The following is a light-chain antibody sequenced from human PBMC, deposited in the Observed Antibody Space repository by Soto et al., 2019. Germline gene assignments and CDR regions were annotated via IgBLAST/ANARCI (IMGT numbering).Light chain of an antibody. Sequence: QSVLTQPPSASGTPGQRVTISCSGSTSNIENNYVFWYQQFPGPAPKLLLFRNNQRPSGVPDRFSGSKSGTSASLAISGLRSEDEATYYCAAWDDSLSGPVFGGGTKLTVL. CDR3: AAWDDSLSGPV. CDR2: RNN. J-gene: IGLJ2*01. CDR1: TSNIENNY. V-gene: IGLV1-47*01.